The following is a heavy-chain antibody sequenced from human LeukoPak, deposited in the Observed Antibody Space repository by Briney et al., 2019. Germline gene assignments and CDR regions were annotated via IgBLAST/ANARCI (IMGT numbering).Heavy chain of an antibody. CDR1: GGSISYY. J-gene: IGHJ4*02. Sequence: SETLSLTCTVSGGSISYYWSWIRQPPGKGLEWIGYIYYSGSTNYNPSLKSRVTISVDTSKNQFSLKLSSVTAADTAVYYCARATSDSSGYYYFEYWGEERLVSVSS. D-gene: IGHD3-22*01. CDR3: ARATSDSSGYYYFEY. CDR2: IYYSGST. V-gene: IGHV4-59*01.